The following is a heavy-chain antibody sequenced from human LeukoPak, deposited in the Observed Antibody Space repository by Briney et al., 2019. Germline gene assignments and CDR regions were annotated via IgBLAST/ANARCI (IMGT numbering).Heavy chain of an antibody. V-gene: IGHV4-61*02. CDR1: GGSINSGSYY. J-gene: IGHJ4*02. CDR3: ARDRDSGGIDY. CDR2: IYTSGST. Sequence: SETLSLTCTVSGGSINSGSYYWSWIRQPAGKGLEWIGRIYTSGSTNYNPSLKSRVTISLDTSKNQFSLKLNSVTAADTAIYYCARDRDSGGIDYWGQGALVTVSS. D-gene: IGHD3-10*01.